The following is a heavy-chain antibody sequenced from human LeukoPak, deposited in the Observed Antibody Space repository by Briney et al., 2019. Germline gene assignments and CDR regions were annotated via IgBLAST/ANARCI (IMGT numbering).Heavy chain of an antibody. V-gene: IGHV3-53*01. CDR2: IYSGGST. CDR1: GFTVSNNY. D-gene: IGHD1-26*01. J-gene: IGHJ4*02. Sequence: GGSLRLSCAVSGFTVSNNYMSWVRQAPGKGLEWVSAIYSGGSTYYADSVKGRFTISRDNSENTVYLQMNSLRAEDTAVYYCAKVGATTVVDYWGQGTLVTVSS. CDR3: AKVGATTVVDY.